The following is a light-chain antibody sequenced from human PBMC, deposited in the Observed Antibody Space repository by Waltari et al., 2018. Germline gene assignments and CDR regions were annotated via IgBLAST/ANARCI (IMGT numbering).Light chain of an antibody. J-gene: IGKJ5*01. Sequence: DIVMTQSPDSLAVSLCERATINGKPSQNILSSSNNMNFLAWYQQKPGQPPKLLISWASTRESGAPDRFSGSGSGTDFTLTISSLQAEDVAVYYCQQYYSAPITFGQGTRLEIK. CDR2: WAS. CDR1: QNILSSSNNMNF. CDR3: QQYYSAPIT. V-gene: IGKV4-1*01.